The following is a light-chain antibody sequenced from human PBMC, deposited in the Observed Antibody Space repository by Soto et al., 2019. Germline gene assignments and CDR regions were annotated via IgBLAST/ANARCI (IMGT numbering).Light chain of an antibody. J-gene: IGKJ3*01. CDR3: QQRNTWPFT. V-gene: IGKV3-11*01. CDR2: DAS. Sequence: EIVLTQSPATLSVSPGERATLSCRASQSVSSSLVWYQQKPGQPPRLLIYDASNRATAIPARFSGSGSGIDFSLTISSLEPDDFAVYYCQQRNTWPFTFGPGTKVDIK. CDR1: QSVSSS.